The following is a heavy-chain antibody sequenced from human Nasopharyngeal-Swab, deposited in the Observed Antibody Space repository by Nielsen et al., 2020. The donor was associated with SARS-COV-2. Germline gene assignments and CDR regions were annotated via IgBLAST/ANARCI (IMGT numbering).Heavy chain of an antibody. Sequence: SETLSLTCAVFGGSFSGYYWSWIRQPPEKGLEWIGEINHSGSTNYNPSLKSRVTISVDTSKNQFSLKLTSVAAADTAVYYCARALEYSRGMDVWGQGTTVTVSS. CDR2: INHSGST. CDR3: ARALEYSRGMDV. D-gene: IGHD6-6*01. CDR1: GGSFSGYY. V-gene: IGHV4-34*01. J-gene: IGHJ6*02.